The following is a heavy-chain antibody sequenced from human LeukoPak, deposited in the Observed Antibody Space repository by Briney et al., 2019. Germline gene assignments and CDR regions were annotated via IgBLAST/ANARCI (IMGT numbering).Heavy chain of an antibody. CDR2: VLHTGGT. D-gene: IGHD2-2*01. Sequence: LGTLSGTCAVYGDSWTNHYWICIRQPPGKGLGWVGEVLHTGGTNYNPSLKSRVTISVDTSKNQFFLKLTSVTAADTAVYYCARGPAAIHPWGPGTLVTVSS. J-gene: IGHJ5*02. CDR3: ARGPAAIHP. V-gene: IGHV4-34*12. CDR1: GDSWTNHY.